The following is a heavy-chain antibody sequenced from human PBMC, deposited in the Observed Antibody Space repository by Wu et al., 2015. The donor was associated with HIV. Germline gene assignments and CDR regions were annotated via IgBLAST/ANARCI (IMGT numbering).Heavy chain of an antibody. Sequence: SVKVSCKASGYTFTSYGISWVRQAPGQGLEWMGRIIPIFGTANYAQKFQGRVTITADESTSTAYMELSSLRSEDTAVYYCARDEDYYGSGSYYLIWGQGTMVTVSS. CDR1: GYTFTSYG. D-gene: IGHD3-10*01. CDR3: ARDEDYYGSGSYYLI. J-gene: IGHJ3*02. V-gene: IGHV1-69*13. CDR2: IIPIFGTA.